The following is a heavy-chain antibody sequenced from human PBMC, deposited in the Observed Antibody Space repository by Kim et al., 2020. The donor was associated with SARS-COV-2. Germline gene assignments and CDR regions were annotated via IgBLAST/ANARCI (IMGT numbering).Heavy chain of an antibody. D-gene: IGHD6-19*01. CDR3: AKVTSGSSGWFEYFQH. V-gene: IGHV3-23*01. CDR1: GFNFNNYA. Sequence: GGSLRLSCAASGFNFNNYAMSWVRQAPGKGLEWVSGIRGSGDRTSYADSVKGRFTISRDNSKNTVYLSMDSLRADDTAVYYCAKVTSGSSGWFEYFQHWGQGSLVTVFS. CDR2: IRGSGDRT. J-gene: IGHJ1*01.